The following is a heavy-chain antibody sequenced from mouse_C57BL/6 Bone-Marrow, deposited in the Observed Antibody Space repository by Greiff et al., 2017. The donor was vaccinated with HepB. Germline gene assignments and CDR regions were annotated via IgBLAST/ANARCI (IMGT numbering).Heavy chain of an antibody. CDR1: GYTFTSYW. CDR3: AREGIYDGYYDYAMDY. CDR2: IHPNSGST. Sequence: QVQLQQPGAELVKPGASVKLSCKASGYTFTSYWMHWVKQGPGQGLEWIGMIHPNSGSTNYNEKFKSKATLTVDKSSSTAYMQLSSLTSEDSAVYYCAREGIYDGYYDYAMDYWGQGTSVTVSS. V-gene: IGHV1-64*01. J-gene: IGHJ4*01. D-gene: IGHD2-3*01.